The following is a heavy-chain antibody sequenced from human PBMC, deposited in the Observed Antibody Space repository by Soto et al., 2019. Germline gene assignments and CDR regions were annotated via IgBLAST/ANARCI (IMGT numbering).Heavy chain of an antibody. V-gene: IGHV3-30*18. CDR1: GFTFSSYG. Sequence: QSGGSLRLSCAASGFTFSSYGMHWVRQAPGKGLEWVAVISYDGSNKYYADSVKGRFTISRDNSKNALYLQMNSLRAEDTAVYYCAKGGYQLLSYYYYYYGMDVWGQGTTVTVSS. D-gene: IGHD2-2*01. CDR3: AKGGYQLLSYYYYYYGMDV. CDR2: ISYDGSNK. J-gene: IGHJ6*02.